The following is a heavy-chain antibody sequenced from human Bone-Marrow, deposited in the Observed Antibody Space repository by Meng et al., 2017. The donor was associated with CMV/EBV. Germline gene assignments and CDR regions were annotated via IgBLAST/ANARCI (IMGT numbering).Heavy chain of an antibody. V-gene: IGHV3-7*01. CDR3: ARLPAYRAAPIDY. Sequence: GESLKISCAASGFTVSSNYMSWVRQAPGKGLEWVANIKEDGSEKNYVDSVKGRFTISRDNARNSLYLQMSSLRAEDSAVYYCARLPAYRAAPIDYWGQGTRVTVSS. J-gene: IGHJ4*02. CDR2: IKEDGSEK. D-gene: IGHD6-6*01. CDR1: GFTVSSNY.